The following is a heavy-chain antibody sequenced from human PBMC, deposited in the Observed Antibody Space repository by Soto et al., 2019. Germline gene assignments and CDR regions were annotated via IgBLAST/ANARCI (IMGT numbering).Heavy chain of an antibody. J-gene: IGHJ4*02. V-gene: IGHV4-31*03. CDR1: GGSISSGGYY. Sequence: QVQLQESGPGLVKPSQTLSLTCTVSGGSISSGGYYWSWIRQHPGKVLEWLGYIYYSGSTYYNPSLKSRVTISVDTSKNQFSLKLSSVTAADTAVYYCARDRGYYDSSGYYLTYFDYWGQGTLVTVSS. CDR2: IYYSGST. CDR3: ARDRGYYDSSGYYLTYFDY. D-gene: IGHD3-22*01.